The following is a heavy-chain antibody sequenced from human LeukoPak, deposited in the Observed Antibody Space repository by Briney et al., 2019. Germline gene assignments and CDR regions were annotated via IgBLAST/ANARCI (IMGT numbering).Heavy chain of an antibody. J-gene: IGHJ5*02. D-gene: IGHD1-14*01. CDR3: ARLNKPGWFDP. V-gene: IGHV4-39*01. CDR2: IFYTGNT. Sequence: SETLSLTCTVSDGPISSSNYYWAWTRQPPGKGLEWIANIFYTGNTYYNPSLKSRVTISIDTSKNQFSLRLNSVTATDTAVYYCARLNKPGWFDPWGQGTLVTVSS. CDR1: DGPISSSNYY.